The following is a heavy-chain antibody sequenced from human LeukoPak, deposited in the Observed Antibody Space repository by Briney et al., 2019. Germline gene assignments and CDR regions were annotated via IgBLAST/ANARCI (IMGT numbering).Heavy chain of an antibody. Sequence: SETLSLTCAVSGGSISSSNWWSWVRQPPGKGLEWIGSIYYSGSTYYNPSLKSRVTISIDTSKTQFFLKLSSVTAADTAVYYCARDTIGIGLRLGEYTDYWGQGTLVTVSS. CDR1: GGSISSSNW. CDR2: IYYSGST. J-gene: IGHJ4*02. CDR3: ARDTIGIGLRLGEYTDY. D-gene: IGHD3-16*01. V-gene: IGHV4-4*02.